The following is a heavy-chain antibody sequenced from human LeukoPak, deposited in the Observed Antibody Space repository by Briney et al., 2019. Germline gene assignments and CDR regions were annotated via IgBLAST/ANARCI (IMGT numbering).Heavy chain of an antibody. CDR1: GGSINYYY. V-gene: IGHV3-23*01. J-gene: IGHJ4*02. CDR3: AKDPIFSGSYGVFDS. D-gene: IGHD1-26*01. Sequence: PSETLSLTCTVSGGSINYYYWMWIRQPPGKGLEWVSTIIDSGNSLYYADSVEGRFTISRDNSKNTLYLQMNSLRAGDTAVYYCAKDPIFSGSYGVFDSWGQGTLVTVSS. CDR2: IIDSGNSL.